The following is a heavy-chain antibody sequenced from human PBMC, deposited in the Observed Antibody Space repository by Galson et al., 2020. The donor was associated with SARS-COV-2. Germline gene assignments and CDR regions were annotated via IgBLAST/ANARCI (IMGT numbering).Heavy chain of an antibody. J-gene: IGHJ4*02. CDR1: GGSISSGGYY. V-gene: IGHV4-31*03. CDR2: NYYSGST. Sequence: ETSETLSLTCTVSGGSISSGGYYWSWIRQHPGKGLEWIGYNYYSGSTYYNPSLKSRVTISVDTSKNQFSLKLSSVTAADTAVYYCATRPIGVTICGGAPHCFDYWGQGTLVTVSS. CDR3: ATRPIGVTICGGAPHCFDY. D-gene: IGHD3-3*01.